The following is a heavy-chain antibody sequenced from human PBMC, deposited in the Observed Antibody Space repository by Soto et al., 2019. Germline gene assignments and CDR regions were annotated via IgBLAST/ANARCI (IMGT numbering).Heavy chain of an antibody. Sequence: GESLKISCKGSGYSFTSYWIGWVRQMPGKGLEWMGIIYPGDSDTRYSPSFQGQVTISADKSISTAYLQWSSLKASDTAMYYCARRVYDILTKRHNWFDPWGQGTLVTVS. CDR3: ARRVYDILTKRHNWFDP. J-gene: IGHJ5*02. V-gene: IGHV5-51*01. D-gene: IGHD3-9*01. CDR1: GYSFTSYW. CDR2: IYPGDSDT.